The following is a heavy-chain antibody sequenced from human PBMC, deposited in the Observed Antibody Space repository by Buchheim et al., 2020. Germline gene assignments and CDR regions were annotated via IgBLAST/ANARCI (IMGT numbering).Heavy chain of an antibody. CDR1: GFTFSSYA. CDR2: ISGSGGGT. V-gene: IGHV3-23*04. D-gene: IGHD5-12*01. Sequence: EVQLVESGGGLVQPGGSLRLSCPAPGFTFSSYAMSWARQAPGKGLEWVSVISGSGGGTYYADSVKGRLPISRDNSKTTLYRQMNSLRAEDTAVYYCAKEWMATTSLWGNQNRETDYWGQGTL. J-gene: IGHJ4*02. CDR3: AKEWMATTSLWGNQNRETDY.